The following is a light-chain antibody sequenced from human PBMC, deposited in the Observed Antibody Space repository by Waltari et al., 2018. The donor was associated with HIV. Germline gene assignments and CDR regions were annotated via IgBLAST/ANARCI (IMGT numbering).Light chain of an antibody. J-gene: IGLJ3*02. CDR2: DNN. V-gene: IGLV1-51*01. CDR1: TSNIRNDY. CDR3: GTWDRSLSAAV. Sequence: QSVLTQPPSVSAAPGPKVTIPCPGSTSNIRNDYVSWYQHVPGAAPRLLIHDNNKRPSGIPDRFSGSRSGTSATLGITGLQTGDEAHYYCGTWDRSLSAAVFGGGTKLTVL.